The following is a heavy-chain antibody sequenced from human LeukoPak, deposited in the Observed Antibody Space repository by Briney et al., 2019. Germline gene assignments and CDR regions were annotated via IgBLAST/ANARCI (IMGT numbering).Heavy chain of an antibody. CDR3: ARDPPCAGGSCYVSHRDYYYYMDV. CDR1: GGTFSSYA. CDR2: IIPIFGTA. D-gene: IGHD2-15*01. V-gene: IGHV1-69*05. Sequence: SVKVSCKASGGTFSSYAISWVRQAPGQGLEWMGGIIPIFGTANYAQKFQGRVTITTDESTSTAYMELSSLRSEDTAVYYCARDPPCAGGSCYVSHRDYYYYMDVWGKGTTVTVSS. J-gene: IGHJ6*03.